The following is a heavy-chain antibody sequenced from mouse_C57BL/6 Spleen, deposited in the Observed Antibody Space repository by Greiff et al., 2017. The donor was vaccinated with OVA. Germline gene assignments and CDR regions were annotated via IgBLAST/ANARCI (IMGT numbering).Heavy chain of an antibody. Sequence: VQLQQSGAELVRPGASVTLSCKASGYTFTDYEMHWVKQTPVHGLEWIGAIDPETGGTAYNQKFKGKAILTADKSSSTAYMELRSLTSEDSAVYYCTRREDGPLAYWGQGTLVTVSA. CDR3: TRREDGPLAY. CDR1: GYTFTDYE. CDR2: IDPETGGT. V-gene: IGHV1-15*01. J-gene: IGHJ3*01. D-gene: IGHD2-3*01.